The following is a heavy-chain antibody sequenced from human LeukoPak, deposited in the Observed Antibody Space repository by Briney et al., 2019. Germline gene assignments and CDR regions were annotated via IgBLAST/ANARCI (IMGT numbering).Heavy chain of an antibody. CDR3: ARLRASSGYYSIDY. V-gene: IGHV4-59*08. Sequence: SETLSLTCTVSGGSISSCYWSWIRQPPGKGLEWIGYIYYSGSTNYNPSLKSRVTISVDTSKNQFSLKLSSVTAADTAVYYCARLRASSGYYSIDYWGQGTLVTVSS. D-gene: IGHD3-22*01. J-gene: IGHJ4*02. CDR2: IYYSGST. CDR1: GGSISSCY.